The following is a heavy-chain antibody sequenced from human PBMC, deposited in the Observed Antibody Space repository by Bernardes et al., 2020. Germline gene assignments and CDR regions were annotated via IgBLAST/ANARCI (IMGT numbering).Heavy chain of an antibody. CDR1: GGSISSYY. D-gene: IGHD1-26*01. CDR3: ARWATSRSFDP. CDR2: IYYSGST. Sequence: SEPLSLTCTVSGGSISSYYWSWIRQPPGKGLEWIGYIYYSGSTNYNPSLKSRVTISVDTSKNQFSLKLSSVTAADTAVYYCARWATSRSFDPWGQGTLVTVSS. J-gene: IGHJ5*02. V-gene: IGHV4-59*01.